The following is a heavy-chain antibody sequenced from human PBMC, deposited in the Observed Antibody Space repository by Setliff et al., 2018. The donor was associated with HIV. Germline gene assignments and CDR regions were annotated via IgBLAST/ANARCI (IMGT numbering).Heavy chain of an antibody. CDR3: ARNGCSGDSYFCDLDS. D-gene: IGHD2-21*02. J-gene: IGHJ4*02. CDR1: GYTFKNYG. Sequence: RASVKVSCKASGYTFKNYGIHWVRLAPGQRPEWVGWINTGNGDTQYSQKLQGRVTVTRDTSASKVYMELRRLTSEDMAVYFCARNGCSGDSYFCDLDSWGKGTPVTVSS. CDR2: INTGNGDT. V-gene: IGHV1-3*04.